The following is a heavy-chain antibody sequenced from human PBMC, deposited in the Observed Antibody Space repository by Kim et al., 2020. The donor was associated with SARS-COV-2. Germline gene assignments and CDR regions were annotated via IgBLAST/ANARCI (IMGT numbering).Heavy chain of an antibody. CDR2: ET. D-gene: IGHD5-12*01. J-gene: IGHJ5*02. Sequence: ETIYAKKVQGRVTMTEDTSTDTAYMELSSLRSEDTAVYYCATGGRVALGSWGQGTLVTVSS. CDR3: ATGGRVALGS. V-gene: IGHV1-24*01.